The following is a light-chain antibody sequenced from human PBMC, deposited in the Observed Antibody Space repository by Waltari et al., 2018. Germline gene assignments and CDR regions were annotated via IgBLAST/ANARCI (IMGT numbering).Light chain of an antibody. CDR3: CSYAGRGTYV. Sequence: QSALTQPASVSGTPGQSITISCTGTTSDVGNYDLVSWYQQHPGKAPKLRICEVIKRPAGVCSRFSGSKSGNTASLTISGLQAEDEHDYYCCSYAGRGTYVFGSGTKVTV. CDR2: EVI. CDR1: TSDVGNYDL. J-gene: IGLJ1*01. V-gene: IGLV2-23*02.